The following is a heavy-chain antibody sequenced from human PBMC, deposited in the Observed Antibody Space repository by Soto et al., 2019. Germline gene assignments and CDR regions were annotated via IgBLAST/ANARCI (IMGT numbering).Heavy chain of an antibody. D-gene: IGHD1-1*01. J-gene: IGHJ6*03. CDR3: AKDSPGPTHHYFFYDMNV. Sequence: QVQLEESGGGVVQPGRSLRLSCAASGFIFSSSAMHWVRQAPGKGLEWVAVISYDGSNKYYAGSVKGRFTISRDNSKNTLYMQVNSMRAEDTAVYYCAKDSPGPTHHYFFYDMNVWGKGTTVTVSS. CDR1: GFIFSSSA. V-gene: IGHV3-30*18. CDR2: ISYDGSNK.